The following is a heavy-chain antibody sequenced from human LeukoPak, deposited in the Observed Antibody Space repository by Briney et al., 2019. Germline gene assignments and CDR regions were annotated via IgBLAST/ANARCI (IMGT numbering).Heavy chain of an antibody. D-gene: IGHD3-10*01. CDR1: GYTFTGYY. Sequence: ASVKVSCKASGYTFTGYYMHWVRQAPGQGLEWMGWINPNSDGTNYAQKFRGRVTMTRDTSISTAYMELSRLRSDDTAVYYCARSEGYYYGSGSFFDYWGQGTLVTVSS. CDR2: INPNSDGT. CDR3: ARSEGYYYGSGSFFDY. V-gene: IGHV1-2*02. J-gene: IGHJ4*02.